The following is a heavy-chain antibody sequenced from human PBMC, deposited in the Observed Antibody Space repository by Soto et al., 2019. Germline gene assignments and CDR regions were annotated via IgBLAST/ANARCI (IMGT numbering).Heavy chain of an antibody. V-gene: IGHV3-23*01. CDR3: ARKVPGSTSRPDYWYFDL. D-gene: IGHD3-10*01. CDR1: GFTFINYA. Sequence: EVQLLESGGGLVQPGGSLRLSCAGSGFTFINYAMNWVRQAPGKGLEWVSTISGGGDAPFFADSVRVRFTISRDNSKNTVTLQMNTLGVDDTAVYFCARKVPGSTSRPDYWYFDLWGRGTLVTVSS. CDR2: ISGGGDAP. J-gene: IGHJ2*01.